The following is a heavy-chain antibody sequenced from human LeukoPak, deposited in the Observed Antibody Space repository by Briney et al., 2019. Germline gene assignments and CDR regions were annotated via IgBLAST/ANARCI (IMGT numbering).Heavy chain of an antibody. V-gene: IGHV3-11*04. CDR2: ISSSGSTI. CDR1: GFTFSDYY. J-gene: IGHJ5*02. D-gene: IGHD1-14*01. CDR3: ASHNTMNWFDP. Sequence: GGSLRLSCAASGFTFSDYYMSWIRQAPGKGLEWVSYISSSGSTIYYSDSVKGRFTISRDNAKNSLCLQMNSLRAEDTAVYYCASHNTMNWFDPWSQGTLVTVSS.